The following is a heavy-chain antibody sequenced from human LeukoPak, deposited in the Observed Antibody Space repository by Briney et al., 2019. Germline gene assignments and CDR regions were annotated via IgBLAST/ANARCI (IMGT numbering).Heavy chain of an antibody. CDR3: ARDHYGSGRGFDP. CDR1: GFTFSSYW. CDR2: IKQDGSEK. D-gene: IGHD3-10*01. J-gene: IGHJ5*02. V-gene: IGHV3-7*01. Sequence: GGSLRLSCAASGFTFSSYWMSWVRQAPGKGLEWVANIKQDGSEKYYVDSVKGRFTISRDNAKNSLYLQMNSLRAEDTAVYYFARDHYGSGRGFDPWGQGTLVTVSS.